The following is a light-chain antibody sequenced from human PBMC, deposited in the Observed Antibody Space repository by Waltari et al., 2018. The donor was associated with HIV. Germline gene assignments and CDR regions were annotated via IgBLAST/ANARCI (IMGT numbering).Light chain of an antibody. CDR1: SGRIASNY. CDR3: QSYFASNDVI. CDR2: ENN. V-gene: IGLV6-57*04. Sequence: NFMLTQPHSVSESPWKTVTISCTRSSGRIASNYVQWYQQRPGGAPTTVIYENNQRPSGVPDRFSGSIDSSSNSASLTISGLKTDDEADYYCQSYFASNDVIFGGGTTLTVL. J-gene: IGLJ2*01.